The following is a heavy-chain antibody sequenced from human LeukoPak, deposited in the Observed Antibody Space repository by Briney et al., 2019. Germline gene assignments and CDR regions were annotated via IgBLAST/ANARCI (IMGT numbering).Heavy chain of an antibody. V-gene: IGHV3-23*01. CDR2: ISGRGGGT. CDR3: AKSQGGYYDY. CDR1: GFTFSSYG. J-gene: IGHJ4*02. Sequence: GGSLILSCAASGFTFSSYGMSWVRQAPGKGLEWVSDISGRGGGTYYADSAKGRFTISRDNSKNTLYLQINSLRAEDTAVYYCAKSQGGYYDYWGQGNLVTVSS.